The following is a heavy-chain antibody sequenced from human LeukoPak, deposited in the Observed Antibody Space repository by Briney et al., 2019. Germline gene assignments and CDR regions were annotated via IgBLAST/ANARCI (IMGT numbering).Heavy chain of an antibody. Sequence: PSETLSLTCTVSGGSISPYYWSWIRQPPGLGLEWFGYIYYSGTTNYNPSLKSRVTISMDTSRKQFSLKVTSVTAADTAVYYCARQGVGPLAKYFALWGRGTLVTVSS. CDR1: GGSISPYY. CDR2: IYYSGTT. J-gene: IGHJ2*01. D-gene: IGHD1-26*01. CDR3: ARQGVGPLAKYFAL. V-gene: IGHV4-59*08.